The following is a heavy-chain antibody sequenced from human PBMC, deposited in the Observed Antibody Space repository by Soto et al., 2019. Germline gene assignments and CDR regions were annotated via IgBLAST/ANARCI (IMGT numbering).Heavy chain of an antibody. CDR1: GYTFTSYG. J-gene: IGHJ4*02. CDR3: ARGRYGDY. V-gene: IGHV1-18*01. Sequence: QVHLVQSGAEVKKPGASVKVSCKASGYTFTSYGITWVRQAPGQGLEWMGWISAHNGNTDHAQKLQGRVIVTRDTSTSTAYMELRSLISDDTAVYYCARGRYGDYWGQGPWSPSPQ. D-gene: IGHD1-1*01. CDR2: ISAHNGNT.